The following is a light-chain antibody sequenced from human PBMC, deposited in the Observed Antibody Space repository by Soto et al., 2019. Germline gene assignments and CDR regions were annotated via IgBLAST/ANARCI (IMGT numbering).Light chain of an antibody. J-gene: IGKJ1*01. CDR1: QSISNW. CDR2: DAL. CDR3: QQYNSYWGT. Sequence: DIQMTQSPSTLSASVGDRVTITCRASQSISNWLAWYQQKQGKAPKLLIYDALSLESGVPSRFSGSGSGTEFTLTISSLQPDDFATYYCQQYNSYWGTFGQGTKVEIK. V-gene: IGKV1-5*01.